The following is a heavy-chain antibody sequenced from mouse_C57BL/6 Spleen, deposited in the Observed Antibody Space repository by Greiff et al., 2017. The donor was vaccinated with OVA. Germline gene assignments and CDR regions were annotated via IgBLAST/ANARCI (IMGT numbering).Heavy chain of an antibody. Sequence: VHLVESGPGLVAPSQCLSITCTASGFSLTSYAISWVRQPPGKGLEWLGVIWTGGGTNYNSALKSRLSISKDNSKSQVFLKMNSLQTDDTAGYYCARNSEDYGYFDVWGTGTTVTVSS. J-gene: IGHJ1*03. CDR1: GFSLTSYA. D-gene: IGHD2-4*01. CDR2: IWTGGGT. V-gene: IGHV2-9-1*01. CDR3: ARNSEDYGYFDV.